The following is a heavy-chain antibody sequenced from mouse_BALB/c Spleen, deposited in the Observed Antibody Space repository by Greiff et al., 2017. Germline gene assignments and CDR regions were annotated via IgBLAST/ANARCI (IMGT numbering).Heavy chain of an antibody. Sequence: EVQLVESGGGLVQPKGSLKLSCAASGFTFNTYAMNWVRQAPGKGLEWVARIRSKSNNYATYYADSVKDRFTISRDDSQSMLYLQMNNLKTEDTAMYYCVRHAYYGNYYAMDYWGQGTSVTVSS. CDR1: GFTFNTYA. J-gene: IGHJ4*01. CDR2: IRSKSNNYAT. V-gene: IGHV10-1*02. D-gene: IGHD2-10*01. CDR3: VRHAYYGNYYAMDY.